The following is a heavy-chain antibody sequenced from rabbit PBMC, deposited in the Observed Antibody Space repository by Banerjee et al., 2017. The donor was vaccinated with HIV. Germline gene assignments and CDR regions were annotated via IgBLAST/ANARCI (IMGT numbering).Heavy chain of an antibody. CDR1: GFDFSSYY. D-gene: IGHD4-1*01. CDR3: ARGGWGELFLRL. J-gene: IGHJ4*01. CDR2: IDPVFGST. Sequence: QLVESGGGLVQPGGSLKLSCKASGFDFSSYYMSWVRQAPGKGLEWIGYIDPVFGSTYYASWVNGRFTISSHNAQNTLYLQLNSLTAADTATYFCARGGWGELFLRLWGPGTLVTVS. V-gene: IGHV1S7*01.